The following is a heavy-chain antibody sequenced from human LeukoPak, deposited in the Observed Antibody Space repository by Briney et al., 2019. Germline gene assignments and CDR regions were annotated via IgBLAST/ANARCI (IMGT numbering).Heavy chain of an antibody. Sequence: ASVKVSCKASGYTFTSYDINWVRQATGQGLEWMGWMNPNSGDTGYAQKFQGRVTMTRNTSISTAYMELSSLRSEDTAVYYCAGGRSGYCSSTSCSLAYWGQGTLVTVSS. CDR1: GYTFTSYD. V-gene: IGHV1-8*01. J-gene: IGHJ4*02. CDR3: AGGRSGYCSSTSCSLAY. CDR2: MNPNSGDT. D-gene: IGHD2-2*01.